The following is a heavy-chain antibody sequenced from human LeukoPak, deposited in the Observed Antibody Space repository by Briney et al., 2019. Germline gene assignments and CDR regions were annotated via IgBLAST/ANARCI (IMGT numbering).Heavy chain of an antibody. J-gene: IGHJ5*02. V-gene: IGHV4-59*01. Sequence: SETLSLTCTVSGGSISSYYWSWIRQPPGKGLEWIGYIYYSGSTNYNPSLKSRVTISVDTSKNQFSLKLSSVTAADTAVYYCARVGDTNYYDSSGYLAYWFDPWGQGTLVTVSS. CDR1: GGSISSYY. D-gene: IGHD3-22*01. CDR3: ARVGDTNYYDSSGYLAYWFDP. CDR2: IYYSGST.